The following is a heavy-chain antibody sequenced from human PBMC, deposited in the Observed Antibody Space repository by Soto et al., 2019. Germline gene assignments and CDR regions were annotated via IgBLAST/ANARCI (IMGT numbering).Heavy chain of an antibody. CDR2: ISAYNGNT. CDR3: ARDRGVAPPVAGNTHYYYYMDV. J-gene: IGHJ6*03. D-gene: IGHD6-19*01. Sequence: QDQLVQSGVEVKKPGASVKVSCKASGYSFTNYGITWVRQAPGQGFEWMGWISAYNGNTNYAQKFQARVTMTTDASTSTAYLELRSLRSDDTAVYYCARDRGVAPPVAGNTHYYYYMDVWGKRDHGHRVL. CDR1: GYSFTNYG. V-gene: IGHV1-18*01.